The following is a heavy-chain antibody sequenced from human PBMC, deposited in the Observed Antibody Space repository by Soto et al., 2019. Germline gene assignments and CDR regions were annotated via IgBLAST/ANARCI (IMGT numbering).Heavy chain of an antibody. CDR3: ARGRYGDY. CDR1: GCTFTSYG. J-gene: IGHJ4*02. CDR2: ISAHNGNT. Sequence: QVHLVQSGAEGKKPGASVKVSCKASGCTFTSYGITWVRQAPGQGLEWMGWISAHNGNTDYAQKLQGRVIVTRDTSTSTAYMELRSLISDDTAVYYCARGRYGDYWGQGALVTVSS. V-gene: IGHV1-18*01. D-gene: IGHD1-1*01.